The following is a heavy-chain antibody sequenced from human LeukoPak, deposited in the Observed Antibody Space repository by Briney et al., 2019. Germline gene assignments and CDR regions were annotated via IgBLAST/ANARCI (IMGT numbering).Heavy chain of an antibody. CDR1: GGSISSSSYY. CDR2: IYYSGST. Sequence: SETLSLTCTVSGGSISSSSYYWGWIRQPPGKGLEWIGSIYYSGSTYYNPSLKSRVTISVDTSKNQFSLKLSSVTAADTAVYYCARRCSSTSCYPGAYYYYYYMDVWGKGTTVTVSS. D-gene: IGHD2-2*01. J-gene: IGHJ6*03. CDR3: ARRCSSTSCYPGAYYYYYYMDV. V-gene: IGHV4-39*01.